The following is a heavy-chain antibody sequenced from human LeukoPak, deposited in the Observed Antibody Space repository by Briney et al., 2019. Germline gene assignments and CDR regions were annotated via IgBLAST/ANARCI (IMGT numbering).Heavy chain of an antibody. CDR2: ISYDGSNK. Sequence: PGGSLRLSCAASGFTFSSYAMHWVRQAPGKGLEWVAVISYDGSNKYYTDSVKGRFTISRDNSKNTLYLQMNSLRAEDTSVYYCASGTHIGNYFLYYYYGMDVWGQGTTVTVSS. CDR3: ASGTHIGNYFLYYYYGMDV. CDR1: GFTFSSYA. J-gene: IGHJ6*02. D-gene: IGHD1-26*01. V-gene: IGHV3-30-3*01.